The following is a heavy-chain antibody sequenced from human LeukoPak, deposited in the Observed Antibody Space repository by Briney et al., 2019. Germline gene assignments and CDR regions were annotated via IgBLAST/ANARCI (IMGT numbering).Heavy chain of an antibody. CDR3: ASLGSGYHLDY. CDR2: IYYSGST. V-gene: IGHV4-39*07. CDR1: GGSISSSSYY. Sequence: PSETPSLTCTVSGGSISSSSYYWGWIRQPPGKGLEWIGSIYYSGSTYYNPSLKSRVTISVDTSKNQFSLKLSSVTAADTAVYYCASLGSGYHLDYWGQGTLVTVSS. J-gene: IGHJ4*02. D-gene: IGHD5-12*01.